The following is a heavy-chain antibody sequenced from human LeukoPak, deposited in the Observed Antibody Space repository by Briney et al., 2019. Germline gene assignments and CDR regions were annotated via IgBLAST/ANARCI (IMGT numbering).Heavy chain of an antibody. CDR2: INHDGSEK. D-gene: IGHD5-24*01. CDR3: ARERDGRFFDY. Sequence: GGSLRLSCAVSGLTFRSFWMSWVRQAPGKGLEWVANINHDGSEKYFVDSVKGRFTISRDNSKNSLHLQMNTLRAEDTAVYYCARERDGRFFDYWGQGTLVTVSS. J-gene: IGHJ4*02. CDR1: GLTFRSFW. V-gene: IGHV3-7*01.